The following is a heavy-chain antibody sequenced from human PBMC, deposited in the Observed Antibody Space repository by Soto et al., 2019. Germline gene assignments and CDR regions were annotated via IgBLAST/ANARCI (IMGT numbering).Heavy chain of an antibody. CDR2: IYYSGST. D-gene: IGHD1-26*01. J-gene: IGHJ6*02. Sequence: SETLSLTCTVSGGSISSGGYYWSWIRQHPGKGLEWIGYIYYSGSTYYNPSLKSRVTISVDTSKNQFSLKLSSVTAADTAVYYCAREIGAGATNYYYYGMDVWGQGTTVTVSS. CDR1: GGSISSGGYY. V-gene: IGHV4-31*03. CDR3: AREIGAGATNYYYYGMDV.